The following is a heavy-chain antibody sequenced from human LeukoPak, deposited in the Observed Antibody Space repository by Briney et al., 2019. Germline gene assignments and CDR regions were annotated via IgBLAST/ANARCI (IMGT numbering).Heavy chain of an antibody. V-gene: IGHV1-18*01. D-gene: IGHD3-9*01. CDR2: ISTYNGNT. Sequence: ASVKVSCKASGYTFATYGISWVRQAPGQGLEWMGWISTYNGNTNYAQKFQGRATMTTDTSTSMAYMELRSLRSDDTAVYYCAREVHYDLLTGIYYYYMDVWGKGTTVTVSS. CDR3: AREVHYDLLTGIYYYYMDV. CDR1: GYTFATYG. J-gene: IGHJ6*03.